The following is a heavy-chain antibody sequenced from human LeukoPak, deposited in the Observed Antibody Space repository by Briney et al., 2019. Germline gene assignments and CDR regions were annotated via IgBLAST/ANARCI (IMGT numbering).Heavy chain of an antibody. D-gene: IGHD6-13*01. CDR1: GGSISSYY. Sequence: SETLSLTCTVSGGSISSYYWSWIRQPPGKGLEWIGYIYYGGSTNYNPSLKSRVTISVDTSKNQFSLKLSSVTAADTAVYYCARDQQQLPWYFDLWGRGTLVTVSS. CDR3: ARDQQQLPWYFDL. V-gene: IGHV4-59*01. CDR2: IYYGGST. J-gene: IGHJ2*01.